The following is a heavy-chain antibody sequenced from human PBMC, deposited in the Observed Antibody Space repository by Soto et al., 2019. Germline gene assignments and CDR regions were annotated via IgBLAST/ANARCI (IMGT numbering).Heavy chain of an antibody. Sequence: GGSLRLSCAASGFTFSSYAMSWVRQAPGKGLEWVSAISGSGGSTYYADSVKGRFTISRDNSKNTLYLQMNSLRAEDTAVYYCAKDGDSSGYYEYYYYYGMDVWGQGTTVTVS. CDR3: AKDGDSSGYYEYYYYYGMDV. D-gene: IGHD3-22*01. CDR2: ISGSGGST. V-gene: IGHV3-23*01. J-gene: IGHJ6*02. CDR1: GFTFSSYA.